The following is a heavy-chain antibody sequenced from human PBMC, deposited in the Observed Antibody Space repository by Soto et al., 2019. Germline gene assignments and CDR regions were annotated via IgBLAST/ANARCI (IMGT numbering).Heavy chain of an antibody. CDR2: ISGDGGTI. CDR3: ARTNVSGIAGFDP. CDR1: GFTFSSFF. V-gene: IGHV3-74*01. D-gene: IGHD1-20*01. Sequence: EVQLVESGGGLVQPGGSLRLSCAASGFTFSSFFMHWVRQVPGEGLEWVSRISGDGGTISYADSVKGRFTISRGNAKNTLYLQMNSLRDEDTAVYYCARTNVSGIAGFDPWGQGTLVTVSS. J-gene: IGHJ5*02.